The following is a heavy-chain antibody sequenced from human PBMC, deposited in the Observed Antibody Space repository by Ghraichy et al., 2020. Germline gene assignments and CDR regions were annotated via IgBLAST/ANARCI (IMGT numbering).Heavy chain of an antibody. CDR1: GFSVSNNY. CDR3: TTSVSMGA. J-gene: IGHJ5*02. Sequence: LSLTCAASGFSVSNNYMTWVRQAPGKGLEWVAVIYSGGNTFYAQSVKGRFTISRHNPKNTLYLQMNSLRAEDTAVYYCTTSVSMGAWGQGTLVTVSS. V-gene: IGHV3-53*04. CDR2: IYSGGNT. D-gene: IGHD3-16*01.